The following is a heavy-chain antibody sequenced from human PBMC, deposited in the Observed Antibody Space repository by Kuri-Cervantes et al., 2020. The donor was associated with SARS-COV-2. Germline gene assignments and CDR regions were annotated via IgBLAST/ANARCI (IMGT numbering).Heavy chain of an antibody. D-gene: IGHD3-16*02. Sequence: GESLKISCAASGFTFSGHWIHWVRQAPGKGLVWVSRINPDGSYTNNADSVKGRFTISRDNSKNTLYLQMNSLRAEDTAVYYCAKDTQLYPQWVDYWGQGTLVTVSS. CDR1: GFTFSGHW. CDR3: AKDTQLYPQWVDY. CDR2: INPDGSYT. V-gene: IGHV3-74*01. J-gene: IGHJ4*02.